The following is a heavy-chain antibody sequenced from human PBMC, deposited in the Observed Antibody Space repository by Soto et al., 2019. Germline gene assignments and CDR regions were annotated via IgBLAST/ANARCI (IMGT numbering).Heavy chain of an antibody. CDR2: TYYRSKWYN. CDR1: GDCVSSNSAA. V-gene: IGHV6-1*01. CDR3: ARDSERGGSSWYTETLYYYYGMDV. Sequence: SQTLSLTCAISGDCVSSNSAAWNWIRQSPSRGLEWLGRTYYRSKWYNDYAVSVKSRITINPDTSKNQFSLQLNSVTPEDTAVYYCARDSERGGSSWYTETLYYYYGMDVWGQGTTVTVSS. J-gene: IGHJ6*02. D-gene: IGHD6-13*01.